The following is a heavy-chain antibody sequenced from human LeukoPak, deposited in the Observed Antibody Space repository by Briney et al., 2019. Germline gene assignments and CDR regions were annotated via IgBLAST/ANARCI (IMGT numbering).Heavy chain of an antibody. CDR1: GYSFTSYS. V-gene: IGHV5-10-1*01. Sequence: GESLRISCKGSGYSFTSYSISWVSQMPGKGLEWMGTIDPSDSYTNYSPSFQGHVTISADKSISTAYLQWSSLRAEDTAVYYCSRGEAGSFDYWGQGTLVTVSS. CDR3: SRGEAGSFDY. J-gene: IGHJ4*02. CDR2: IDPSDSYT. D-gene: IGHD3-10*01.